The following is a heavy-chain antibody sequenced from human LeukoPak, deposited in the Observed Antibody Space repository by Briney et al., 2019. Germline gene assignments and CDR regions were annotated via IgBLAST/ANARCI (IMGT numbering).Heavy chain of an antibody. Sequence: SQTLSLTCTVSGGSISSGDYSWSWIRQPPGKGLEWIGYIYYSGSTYYNPSLKSRVTISVDTSKNQFSLKLSSVTAADTAVYYCAREHGGYGDYVPDYWGQGTLVTVSS. D-gene: IGHD4-17*01. V-gene: IGHV4-30-4*01. J-gene: IGHJ4*02. CDR1: GGSISSGDYS. CDR2: IYYSGST. CDR3: AREHGGYGDYVPDY.